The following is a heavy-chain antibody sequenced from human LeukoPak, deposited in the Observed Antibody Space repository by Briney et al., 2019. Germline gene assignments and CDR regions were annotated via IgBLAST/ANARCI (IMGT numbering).Heavy chain of an antibody. D-gene: IGHD2-2*02. CDR2: ISYDGSNK. V-gene: IGHV3-30*04. Sequence: GGSLRLSCAASGFTFSSYAMHWVRQAPGKGREWVAVISYDGSNKYYADSVKGRFTISRDSSKNTLYLQLNSLRAEDTAVYYCARDLYVSFDYWGQGTLVTVSS. CDR1: GFTFSSYA. J-gene: IGHJ4*02. CDR3: ARDLYVSFDY.